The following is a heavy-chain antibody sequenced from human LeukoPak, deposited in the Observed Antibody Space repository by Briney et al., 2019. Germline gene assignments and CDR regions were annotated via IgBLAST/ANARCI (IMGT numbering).Heavy chain of an antibody. J-gene: IGHJ4*02. CDR3: ARGGYIAALGY. CDR2: INHSGST. Sequence: SETLSLTCAVYGGSFSGYYWSWIRQPPGKGLEWIGEINHSGSTNYNPSLKSRVTISVDTSKNQFSLKLSSVTAADTAVYYCARGGYIAALGYWGQGTLVTVPS. CDR1: GGSFSGYY. D-gene: IGHD6-6*01. V-gene: IGHV4-34*01.